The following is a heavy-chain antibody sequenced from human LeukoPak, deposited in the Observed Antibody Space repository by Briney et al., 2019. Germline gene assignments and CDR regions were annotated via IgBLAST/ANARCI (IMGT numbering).Heavy chain of an antibody. J-gene: IGHJ4*02. Sequence: PGGSLRLSCAASGFTFSSYAMSWVRQAPGKGREWVSSISDSGGSTYYADSVKGRITISRDNSKTPLYVQVNTLRAEDTAVYYCAKGQYGSGSYSNDYWGQGTLVTVSS. V-gene: IGHV3-23*01. D-gene: IGHD3-10*01. CDR2: ISDSGGST. CDR1: GFTFSSYA. CDR3: AKGQYGSGSYSNDY.